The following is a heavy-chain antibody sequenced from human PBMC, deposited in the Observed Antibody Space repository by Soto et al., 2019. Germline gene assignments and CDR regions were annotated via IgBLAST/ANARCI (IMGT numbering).Heavy chain of an antibody. Sequence: ASVKVSCKASGYTFTSYGISWVRQAPGQGLEWMGWISAYNGNTNYAQKLQGRVTMTTDTSTSTAYMELRSLRSDDTAVYYCARARWLQLLDAFDIWGQGTMVTVSS. D-gene: IGHD5-12*01. CDR3: ARARWLQLLDAFDI. V-gene: IGHV1-18*01. CDR2: ISAYNGNT. CDR1: GYTFTSYG. J-gene: IGHJ3*02.